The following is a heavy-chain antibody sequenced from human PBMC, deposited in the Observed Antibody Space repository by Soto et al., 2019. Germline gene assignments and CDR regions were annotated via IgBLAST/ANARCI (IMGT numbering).Heavy chain of an antibody. D-gene: IGHD1-26*01. CDR1: GFTFSSYS. Sequence: EVQLLESGGGSVQPGGSLILSCAASGFTFSSYSLSWLRQAPGKGLEWVSGISGSGQTTYYKDSEKGRFSISRDNFRNTLYLQVSSLIAEATAIYFWEKAGGDSGTTYFFDYWGQGALVTVSS. CDR2: ISGSGQTT. J-gene: IGHJ4*02. CDR3: EKAGGDSGTTYFFDY. V-gene: IGHV3-23*01.